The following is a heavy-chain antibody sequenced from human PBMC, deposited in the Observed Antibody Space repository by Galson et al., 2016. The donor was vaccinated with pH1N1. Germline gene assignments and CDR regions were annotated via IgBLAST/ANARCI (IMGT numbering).Heavy chain of an antibody. CDR2: IGGSFSAGTT. Sequence: SLRLSCAGSGFTFSTFAMTWVRQAPGKGLEWVSTIGGSFSAGTTYYADSVKGRFTISRDNSKNTVYLQMNSLGAEDTAVYYCAKDSSGPGSSVEYWGQGTLVTVSS. D-gene: IGHD3-10*01. J-gene: IGHJ4*02. CDR3: AKDSSGPGSSVEY. V-gene: IGHV3-23*01. CDR1: GFTFSTFA.